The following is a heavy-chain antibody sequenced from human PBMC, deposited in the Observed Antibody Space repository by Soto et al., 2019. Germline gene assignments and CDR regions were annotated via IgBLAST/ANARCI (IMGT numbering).Heavy chain of an antibody. J-gene: IGHJ4*02. Sequence: EVQLLESGGGLVQPGGSLRLSCAASGFTFSSFAMSWVRQAPGKGLEWVSGINGRAGTTYYADSVKGRFTISRDNSKNTLYLQMNSLTAEDTAVYYCAKDRSSTSCYAFDYWGRGTLVTVSS. CDR2: INGRAGTT. D-gene: IGHD2-2*01. CDR1: GFTFSSFA. CDR3: AKDRSSTSCYAFDY. V-gene: IGHV3-23*01.